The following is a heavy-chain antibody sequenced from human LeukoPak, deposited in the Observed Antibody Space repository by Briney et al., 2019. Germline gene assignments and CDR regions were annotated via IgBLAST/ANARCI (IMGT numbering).Heavy chain of an antibody. CDR2: INAGNGNT. V-gene: IGHV1-3*01. CDR3: ARGPLYGSGSEDWFDP. Sequence: ASVKVSCKASGYTFTSYYMHWVRQAPGQGLEWMGWINAGNGNTKYSQRFQGRVTITRDTSASTAYMELSSLRSEDTALYYCARGPLYGSGSEDWFDPWGQGTLVTVSS. J-gene: IGHJ5*02. CDR1: GYTFTSYY. D-gene: IGHD3-10*01.